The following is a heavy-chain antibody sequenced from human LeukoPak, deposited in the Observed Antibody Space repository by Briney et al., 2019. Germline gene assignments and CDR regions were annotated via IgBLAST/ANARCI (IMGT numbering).Heavy chain of an antibody. Sequence: SETLSLTCTVSGGSISTYYWSWIRQSAVKGLEWIGRIHRSGGTNYNPSLVSRVTMSVDTSKSQFSLKVSSVTAADTGVYYCARAPEFSSGWLLDCWGQGSLVTVSS. CDR3: ARAPEFSSGWLLDC. J-gene: IGHJ4*02. D-gene: IGHD6-19*01. CDR1: GGSISTYY. V-gene: IGHV4-4*07. CDR2: IHRSGGT.